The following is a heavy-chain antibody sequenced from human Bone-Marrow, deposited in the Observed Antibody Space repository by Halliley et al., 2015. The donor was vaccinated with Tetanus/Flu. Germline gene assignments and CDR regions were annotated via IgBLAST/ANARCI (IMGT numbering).Heavy chain of an antibody. CDR1: GFTFRNAW. J-gene: IGHJ4*02. CDR2: ITGGGGYT. CDR3: AKGGYNYSAKENLDY. V-gene: IGHV3-23*01. Sequence: SLRLSCAASGFTFRNAWMRWVRQAPGKGLEWLSSITGGGGYTYYSDSVKGRFTISRDNSKNTLYLQMNSLRAEDRAMYYCAKGGYNYSAKENLDYWGQGTLVTVSS. D-gene: IGHD5-18*01.